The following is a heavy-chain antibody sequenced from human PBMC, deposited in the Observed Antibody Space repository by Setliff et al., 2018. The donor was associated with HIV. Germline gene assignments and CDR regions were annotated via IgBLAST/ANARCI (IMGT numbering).Heavy chain of an antibody. J-gene: IGHJ4*02. D-gene: IGHD3-10*01. CDR2: IYPGDSDT. CDR3: ARHGQYGSGSYYNRPFDY. CDR1: GYSFTNYW. V-gene: IGHV5-51*01. Sequence: GESLTISCKGSGYSFTNYWIAWLRQMPGKGLECMGIIYPGDSDTRYSPSFQGQVSISADKSINTAYLQWSSLKASDTAMYYCARHGQYGSGSYYNRPFDYWGQGTLVTV.